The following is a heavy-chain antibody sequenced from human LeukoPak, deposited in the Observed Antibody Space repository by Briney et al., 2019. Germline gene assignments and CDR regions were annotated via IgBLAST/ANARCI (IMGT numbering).Heavy chain of an antibody. J-gene: IGHJ5*02. D-gene: IGHD3-22*01. CDR1: GYTFTSYD. Sequence: ASVKVSCKASGYTFTSYDINWVRQATGQGLEWMGWMNPNSGNTGYAQKFQGRVTITRNTSISTAYMELSSLRSEDTAVYYCARLGEDYYNSSGLNPWGQGTLVTVSS. V-gene: IGHV1-8*03. CDR2: MNPNSGNT. CDR3: ARLGEDYYNSSGLNP.